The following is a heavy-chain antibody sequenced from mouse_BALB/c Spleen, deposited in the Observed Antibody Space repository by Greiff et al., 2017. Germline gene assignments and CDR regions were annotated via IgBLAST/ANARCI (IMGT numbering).Heavy chain of an antibody. V-gene: IGHV1-55*01. J-gene: IGHJ4*01. CDR3: ARIRENYAMDY. CDR1: GYNFTSYW. Sequence: VQLQQSGAELARPGASVKLSCKASGYNFTSYWINWVKLRPGQGLEWIGDIYPGSGSTNYNEKFKSKATLTVDTSSSTAYMQLSSLASEDSALYYGARIRENYAMDYWGQGTSVTVSS. CDR2: IYPGSGST.